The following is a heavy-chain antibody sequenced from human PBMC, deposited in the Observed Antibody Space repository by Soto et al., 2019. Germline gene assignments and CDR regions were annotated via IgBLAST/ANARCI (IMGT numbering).Heavy chain of an antibody. J-gene: IGHJ4*02. D-gene: IGHD3-22*01. CDR2: IIPIFGTA. Sequence: QVQLVQSGAEVKKPGSSVKVSCKASGGTFSSYAISWVRQAPGQGLEWMGGIIPIFGTANYAQKFQGRVTITADESTRTAYMELSSLRSEDTAVYYCARDPIDSSGYYYYLYFDYWGQGTLVTVSS. CDR3: ARDPIDSSGYYYYLYFDY. CDR1: GGTFSSYA. V-gene: IGHV1-69*01.